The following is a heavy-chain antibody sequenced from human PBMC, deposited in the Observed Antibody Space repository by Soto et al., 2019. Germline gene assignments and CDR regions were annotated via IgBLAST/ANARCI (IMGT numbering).Heavy chain of an antibody. CDR2: MNPNSGNT. D-gene: IGHD3-10*01. CDR3: ARGAEGSGSYFGDH. CDR1: GYTFTNYD. V-gene: IGHV1-8*01. Sequence: QVQLVQSGAEVKKPGTSVKVSCKASGYTFTNYDINWVRQATGQGLEWMGWMNPNSGNTGYAQKFQGRVTMTRNTSINTFFVELSSLTSEDTAIYYCARGAEGSGSYFGDHWGQGTLVTVSS. J-gene: IGHJ1*01.